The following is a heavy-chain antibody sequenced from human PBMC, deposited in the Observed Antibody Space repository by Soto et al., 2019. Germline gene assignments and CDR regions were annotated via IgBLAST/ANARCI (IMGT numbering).Heavy chain of an antibody. V-gene: IGHV3-30-3*01. CDR2: ISYDGSNK. J-gene: IGHJ4*02. CDR1: GFTCSSYA. Sequence: GGSLRLSCAASGFTCSSYAMHWVRQAPGKGLEWVAVISYDGSNKYYADSVKGRFTISRDNSKNTLYLQMNSLSAEDTAVYYGARDLTIQLRPLGYWGQGTLVTVSS. D-gene: IGHD5-18*01. CDR3: ARDLTIQLRPLGY.